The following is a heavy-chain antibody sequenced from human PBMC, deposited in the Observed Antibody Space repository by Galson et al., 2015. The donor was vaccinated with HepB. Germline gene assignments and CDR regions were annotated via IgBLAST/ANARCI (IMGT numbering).Heavy chain of an antibody. CDR3: ARVDGYNFDY. D-gene: IGHD5-24*01. V-gene: IGHV3-11*05. CDR1: GFTSSDHY. CDR2: ISSTSFYT. Sequence: SLRLSCAASGFTSSDHYMSWIRQAPGKGLEWVSYISSTSFYTNYPDSVKGRFTISRDNAKNSLSLQMNGLRVEDTAVYYCARVDGYNFDYWGQGTLVTVSS. J-gene: IGHJ4*02.